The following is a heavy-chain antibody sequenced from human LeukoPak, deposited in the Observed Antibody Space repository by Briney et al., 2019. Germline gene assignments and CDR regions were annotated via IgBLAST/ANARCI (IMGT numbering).Heavy chain of an antibody. CDR3: ARGYCSSTSCYFFAFDI. D-gene: IGHD2-2*01. V-gene: IGHV1-18*04. CDR1: GYSFINYW. CDR2: ISAYNGNT. J-gene: IGHJ3*02. Sequence: GESLKISCKGSGYSFINYWIGWVRQAPGQGLEWMGWISAYNGNTNYAQKLQGRVTMTTDTSTSTAYMELRSLRSDDTAVYYCARGYCSSTSCYFFAFDIWGQGTMVTVSS.